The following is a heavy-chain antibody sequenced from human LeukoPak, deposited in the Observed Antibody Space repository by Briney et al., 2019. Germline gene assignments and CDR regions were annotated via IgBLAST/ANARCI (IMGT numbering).Heavy chain of an antibody. Sequence: ASVKVSCKASGYTFTSYYMHWVRQAPGQGLEWMGIINPSGGSTSYAQKFQGRVTMTRDMSTSTVYMELSSLRSEDTAVYYCARERVEMVYAFDIWGQGTMVTVSS. J-gene: IGHJ3*02. D-gene: IGHD5-24*01. CDR3: ARERVEMVYAFDI. CDR1: GYTFTSYY. CDR2: INPSGGST. V-gene: IGHV1-46*01.